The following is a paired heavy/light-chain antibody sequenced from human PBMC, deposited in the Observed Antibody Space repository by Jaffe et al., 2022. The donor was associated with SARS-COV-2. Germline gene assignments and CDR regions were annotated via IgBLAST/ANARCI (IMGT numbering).Heavy chain of an antibody. V-gene: IGHV3-53*01. CDR2: IYSGGGT. CDR1: GFTVSTNY. J-gene: IGHJ4*02. CDR3: ARVGVTTLSLGD. Sequence: EVQLVESGGGLIQPGGSLRLSCAVSGFTVSTNYMSWVRQAPGKGLEWVSIIYSGGGTYYADSLKGRFTISRDNSKNTVFLQMNSLRGEDTAVYYCARVGVTTLSLGDWGQGTLVTVSS. D-gene: IGHD4-17*01.
Light chain of an antibody. J-gene: IGLJ1*01. V-gene: IGLV2-8*01. CDR2: EVT. Sequence: QSALTQPPSASGSPGQSVTISCTGTSSDIGGYNYVSWYLQHPGKAPKLMIYEVTKRPSGVPDRFSGSKSGNTASLTVSGLQAEDEADYYCISYAGSNNFVFGTGTKVTVL. CDR3: ISYAGSNNFV. CDR1: SSDIGGYNY.